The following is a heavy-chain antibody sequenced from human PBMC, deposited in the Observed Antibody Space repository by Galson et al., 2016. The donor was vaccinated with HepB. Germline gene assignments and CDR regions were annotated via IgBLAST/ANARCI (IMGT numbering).Heavy chain of an antibody. J-gene: IGHJ4*02. CDR3: ARVGGSSGDY. V-gene: IGHV3-23*01. CDR2: IVGSGGHT. Sequence: AASGFTFSSYAKRWVRQAPGKGLEWVSGIVGSGGHTYYADSVKGRFTISRDNSKNTLYLQMNSLRAEDTAVYYCARVGGSSGDYWGQGTLVTVSS. D-gene: IGHD2-15*01. CDR1: GFTFSSYA.